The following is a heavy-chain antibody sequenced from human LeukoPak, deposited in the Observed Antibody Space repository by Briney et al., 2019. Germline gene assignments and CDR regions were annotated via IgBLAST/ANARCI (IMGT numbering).Heavy chain of an antibody. CDR2: ISAYNGNT. CDR1: GYTFTSYG. CDR3: ARPYCSGGSCSYSFDY. Sequence: GASVKVSCKASGYTFTSYGISWVRQAPGQGLEWMGWISAYNGNTNYAQKLQGRVTMTTDTSTSTAYMELRSLRFEDTAVYYCARPYCSGGSCSYSFDYWGQGTLVTVSS. D-gene: IGHD2-15*01. V-gene: IGHV1-18*01. J-gene: IGHJ4*02.